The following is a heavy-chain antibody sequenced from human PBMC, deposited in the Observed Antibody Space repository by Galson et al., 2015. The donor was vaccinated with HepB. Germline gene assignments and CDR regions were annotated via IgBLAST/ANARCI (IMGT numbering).Heavy chain of an antibody. J-gene: IGHJ3*02. D-gene: IGHD2-2*01. CDR3: ARLRLRNRYCSSTSCSGAFDI. V-gene: IGHV5-10-1*01. CDR1: GYSFPSYW. Sequence: QSGAEVKKPGESLRISCKGSGYSFPSYWISWVRQMPGKGLEWMGRIDPSDSYTNYSPSSQGHVTISADKSISTAYLQWSSLKASDTAMYYCARLRLRNRYCSSTSCSGAFDIWGQGTMVTVSS. CDR2: IDPSDSYT.